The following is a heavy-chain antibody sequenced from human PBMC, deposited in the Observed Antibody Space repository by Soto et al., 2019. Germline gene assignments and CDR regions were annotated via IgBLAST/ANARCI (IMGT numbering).Heavy chain of an antibody. J-gene: IGHJ4*02. D-gene: IGHD1-26*01. Sequence: SETLSLTCTVSGGSISSYYWSWIRQPPGKGLEWIGYIYYSGSTNYNPSLKSRVTISVDTSKNQFSLKLTSVTAVDTAVYYRARREIQGPIDYWGQGTLVTVSS. CDR2: IYYSGST. CDR1: GGSISSYY. CDR3: ARREIQGPIDY. V-gene: IGHV4-59*12.